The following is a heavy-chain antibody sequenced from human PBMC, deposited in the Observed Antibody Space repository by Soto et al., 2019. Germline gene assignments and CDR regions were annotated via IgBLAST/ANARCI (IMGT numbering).Heavy chain of an antibody. D-gene: IGHD1-7*01. Sequence: SETLSLTCAVSGGSISSGGYSWSWIRQPPGKGLEWIGYIYHSGSTYYNPSLKSRVTISVDGSKNQFSLKLSSVTAADTGVYYCARASLIGTTFDYWGQETPVTVSS. J-gene: IGHJ4*02. V-gene: IGHV4-30-2*01. CDR1: GGSISSGGYS. CDR2: IYHSGST. CDR3: ARASLIGTTFDY.